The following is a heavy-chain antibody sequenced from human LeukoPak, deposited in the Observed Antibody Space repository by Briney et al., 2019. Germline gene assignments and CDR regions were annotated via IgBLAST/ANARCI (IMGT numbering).Heavy chain of an antibody. Sequence: KPSETLSLTCTVSCYSISSGYYWGWIRQPPGKGLEWIGSIYDSGSTYYNPSLKSRVTISVDTSKNQFSLKLSSVTAADTAVYYCARVFDYWGQGTLVTVSS. CDR3: ARVFDY. CDR2: IYDSGST. J-gene: IGHJ4*02. CDR1: CYSISSGYY. V-gene: IGHV4-38-2*02.